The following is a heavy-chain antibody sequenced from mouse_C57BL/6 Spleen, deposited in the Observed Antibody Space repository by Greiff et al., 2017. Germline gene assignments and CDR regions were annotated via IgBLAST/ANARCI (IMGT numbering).Heavy chain of an antibody. CDR2: IDPSDSET. J-gene: IGHJ2*01. CDR3: VIYDGYYDFDY. V-gene: IGHV1-52*01. Sequence: VQLQQPGAELVRPGSSVKLSCKASGYTFTSYWMHWVKQRPIQGLEWIGNIDPSDSETHYNQKFKDKATLTVNKSYSTAYMQLSSLTSEDSAVYYGVIYDGYYDFDYWGQGTTLTVSS. CDR1: GYTFTSYW. D-gene: IGHD2-3*01.